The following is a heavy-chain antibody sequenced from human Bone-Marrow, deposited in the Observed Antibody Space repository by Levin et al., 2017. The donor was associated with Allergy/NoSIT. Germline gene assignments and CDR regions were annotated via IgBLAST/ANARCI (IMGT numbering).Heavy chain of an antibody. V-gene: IGHV2-5*02. D-gene: IGHD3-22*01. CDR1: GFSLSTTGVG. Sequence: SGPTLVKPTQTLTLTCTFSGFSLSTTGVGVGWIRQPPGKALEWLALIYWDDDKRYSPSLKSRLTITKDTSKNQVVLTMTYMDPVDTATYYCAHFDYYDSSAYHRHFDYWGQGTLVTVSS. CDR3: AHFDYYDSSAYHRHFDY. CDR2: IYWDDDK. J-gene: IGHJ4*02.